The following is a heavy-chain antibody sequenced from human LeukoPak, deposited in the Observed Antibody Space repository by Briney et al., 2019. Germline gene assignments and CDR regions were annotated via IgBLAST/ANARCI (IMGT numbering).Heavy chain of an antibody. J-gene: IGHJ6*03. CDR2: ISSSSSFI. CDR3: AKDRYSNSRYMDV. CDR1: GFTFSSHT. D-gene: IGHD4-11*01. Sequence: GGSLRLSCAASGFTFSSHTVTWVRQAPGRGLEWVSSISSSSSFIHYADSVRGRFTISRGNAKNSLYLQMNSLRAEDTAVYYCAKDRYSNSRYMDVWGKGTTVTVSS. V-gene: IGHV3-21*01.